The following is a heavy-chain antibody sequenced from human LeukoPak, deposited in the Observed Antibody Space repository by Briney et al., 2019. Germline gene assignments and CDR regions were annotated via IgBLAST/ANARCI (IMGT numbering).Heavy chain of an antibody. CDR2: IKQDGSEK. V-gene: IGHV3-7*04. D-gene: IGHD6-6*01. J-gene: IGHJ6*03. Sequence: PGGSLRLSCAASGFTFSSYWMSLVRQAPGKGLEWVANIKQDGSEKYYVDSVKGRFTISRDNAKNSLYLQMNSLRAEHTAVYYCARGSIAQVPLYYYYYYMDVWGKGTTVTVSS. CDR1: GFTFSSYW. CDR3: ARGSIAQVPLYYYYYYMDV.